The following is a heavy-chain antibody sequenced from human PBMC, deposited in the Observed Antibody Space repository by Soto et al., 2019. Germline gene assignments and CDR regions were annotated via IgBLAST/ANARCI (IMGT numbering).Heavy chain of an antibody. CDR2: ISSNSAYI. D-gene: IGHD6-13*01. J-gene: IGHJ5*02. CDR3: TRDASRDSSARGWFDP. Sequence: LRLSCAASGFTFRSFTMNWVRQAPGKGLEWVSTISSNSAYIYYTDALRGRFTISRDNAKSSLHLQMNSLRAEDTAVYYCTRDASRDSSARGWFDPWGPGTLVTVPQ. CDR1: GFTFRSFT. V-gene: IGHV3-21*01.